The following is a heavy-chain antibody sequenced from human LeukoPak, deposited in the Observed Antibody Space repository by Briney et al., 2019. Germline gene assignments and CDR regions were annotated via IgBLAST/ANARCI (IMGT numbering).Heavy chain of an antibody. J-gene: IGHJ4*02. Sequence: PGGSLRLSCAASGFTVSSNYMSWVRQAPGKGLEWVSVIYSGGSTHYADSVKGRFTISRDNSKNTLYLQMNSLRAEDTAVYYCARSPPYIYGSGSYPNDYWGQGTLVTVSS. CDR1: GFTVSSNY. CDR3: ARSPPYIYGSGSYPNDY. CDR2: IYSGGST. D-gene: IGHD3-10*01. V-gene: IGHV3-66*01.